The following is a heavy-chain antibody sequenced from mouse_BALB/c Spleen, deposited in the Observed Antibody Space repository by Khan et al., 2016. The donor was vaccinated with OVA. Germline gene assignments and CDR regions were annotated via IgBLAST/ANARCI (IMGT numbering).Heavy chain of an antibody. Sequence: QIQLVQSGPELKKPGETVRFSCKASGYNFTTAGIQWVQKMPGKGLKWIGWINTHSGVPKYAEDFKGRFAFSLEISVNTAYLQITNLKNEDRATYYYAGGGDCYKRSDGGAMEYWGQGTSVTVSS. J-gene: IGHJ4*01. CDR1: GYNFTTAG. V-gene: IGHV9-4*02. CDR2: INTHSGVP. CDR3: AGGGDCYKRSDGGAMEY. D-gene: IGHD3-3*01.